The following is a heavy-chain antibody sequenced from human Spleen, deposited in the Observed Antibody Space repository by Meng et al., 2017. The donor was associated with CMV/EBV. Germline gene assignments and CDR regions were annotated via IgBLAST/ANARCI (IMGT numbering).Heavy chain of an antibody. Sequence: SGPTLVKPTQTLTLTCTFSGFSLSTSGMRVSWIRQPPGKALEWLAHIDWDDDKFYSTSLKTRLTISKDTSKNQVVLTVTNMDPVDTATYYCALSGNTAMDARFDYWGQGTLVTVSS. CDR1: GFSLSTSGMR. CDR2: IDWDDDK. D-gene: IGHD5-18*01. CDR3: ALSGNTAMDARFDY. J-gene: IGHJ4*02. V-gene: IGHV2-70D*14.